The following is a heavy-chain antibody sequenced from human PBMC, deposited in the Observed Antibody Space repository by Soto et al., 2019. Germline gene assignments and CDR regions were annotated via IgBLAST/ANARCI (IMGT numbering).Heavy chain of an antibody. Sequence: SETLSLTCAVYGGSFSGYYWSWIRQPPGKGLAWIGEINHSGSTNYNPSLKSRVTISVDTSKNQFALKLSSVTAADTAVYYCVRARVLGGVIVGDYYYYYMDVWGKGATVTVSS. CDR1: GGSFSGYY. V-gene: IGHV4-34*01. J-gene: IGHJ6*03. CDR3: VRARVLGGVIVGDYYYYYMDV. D-gene: IGHD3-16*02. CDR2: INHSGST.